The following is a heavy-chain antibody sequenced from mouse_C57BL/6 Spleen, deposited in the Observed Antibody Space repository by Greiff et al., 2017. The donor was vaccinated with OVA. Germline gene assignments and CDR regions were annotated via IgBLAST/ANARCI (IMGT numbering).Heavy chain of an antibody. Sequence: QVQLQQPGAELVKPGASVTLSCKASGYTFTSYWMHWVKQRPGRGLEWIGRIDPNSGGTKYNEKFKSKATLTVDKPSSPAYMQLSSLTSEDAAVYYCAKALDYDGGFAYWGQGTLVTVSA. D-gene: IGHD2-4*01. CDR2: IDPNSGGT. CDR1: GYTFTSYW. J-gene: IGHJ3*01. CDR3: AKALDYDGGFAY. V-gene: IGHV1-72*01.